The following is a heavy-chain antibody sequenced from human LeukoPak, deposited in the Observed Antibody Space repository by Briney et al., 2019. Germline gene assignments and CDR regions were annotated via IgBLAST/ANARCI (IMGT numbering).Heavy chain of an antibody. CDR2: IFPGDSDT. V-gene: IGHV5-51*01. D-gene: IGHD2-15*01. J-gene: IGHJ4*02. Sequence: PGGSLRLSCKGSEYSFATYWIGWVRQMPGQGLEWMGVIFPGDSDTRYSPSFQGQVTISADKSISTAYLQWSSLKASDTAIYYCASEYCSGGNCYFDYWGQGTLVTVSS. CDR3: ASEYCSGGNCYFDY. CDR1: EYSFATYW.